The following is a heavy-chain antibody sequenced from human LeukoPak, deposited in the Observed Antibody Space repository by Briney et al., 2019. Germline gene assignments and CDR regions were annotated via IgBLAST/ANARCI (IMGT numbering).Heavy chain of an antibody. CDR2: IYQSGST. Sequence: SETLSLTCSVSGYSINTDYYWGWIRRPPGKGLKWIGSIYQSGSTYYNPSLKSRVTLSVATSKNQFSLKLSSVTAADTAVYYCARTYGDYVYYYYMDVWGKGTTVTISS. V-gene: IGHV4-38-2*02. CDR1: GYSINTDYY. J-gene: IGHJ6*03. CDR3: ARTYGDYVYYYYMDV. D-gene: IGHD4-17*01.